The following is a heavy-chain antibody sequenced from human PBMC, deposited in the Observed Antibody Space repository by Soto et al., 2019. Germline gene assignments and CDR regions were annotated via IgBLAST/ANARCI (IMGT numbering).Heavy chain of an antibody. CDR3: AKGQNSGTYRFYFDY. V-gene: IGHV3-23*01. D-gene: IGHD1-26*01. CDR2: ISASGGST. J-gene: IGHJ4*02. Sequence: PGGSLRLSCAASGITLSSYAMSWVRQATGKGPEWVSGISASGGSTSYSDSVKGRFTISRDNSKNTLYLQMNSLRADDTAVYHCAKGQNSGTYRFYFDYWGQGALVTV. CDR1: GITLSSYA.